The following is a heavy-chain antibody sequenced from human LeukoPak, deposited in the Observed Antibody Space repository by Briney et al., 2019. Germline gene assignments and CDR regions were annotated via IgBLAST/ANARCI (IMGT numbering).Heavy chain of an antibody. D-gene: IGHD2-15*01. J-gene: IGHJ4*02. CDR1: RFTFSSYW. CDR3: ARGSSVVALD. CDR2: ITSEGSST. Sequence: GGSLRLSCAASRFTFSSYWMHWVRQVPGKGLVWVSRITSEGSSTSYADSVKGRFTISRDNAKNTLYLQMNSLRAEDTAVYYCARGSSVVALDWGQGTLVTVSS. V-gene: IGHV3-74*01.